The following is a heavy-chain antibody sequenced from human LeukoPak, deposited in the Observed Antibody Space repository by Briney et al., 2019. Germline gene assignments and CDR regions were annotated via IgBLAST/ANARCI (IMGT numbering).Heavy chain of an antibody. CDR2: IYYSGST. J-gene: IGHJ6*03. CDR3: ARTTEGGYTYGYFYYYYMDV. D-gene: IGHD5-18*01. Sequence: SETLSLTCTVSGGSISSYYWSWIRQPPGKGLEWIGYIYYSGSTNYNPSLTSRGTISVDTSKNQFSLKLTSVTAADTAVYYCARTTEGGYTYGYFYYYYMDVWGKGTTVTVSS. V-gene: IGHV4-59*01. CDR1: GGSISSYY.